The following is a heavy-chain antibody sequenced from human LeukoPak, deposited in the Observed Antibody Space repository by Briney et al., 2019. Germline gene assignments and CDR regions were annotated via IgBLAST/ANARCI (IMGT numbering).Heavy chain of an antibody. CDR1: EFTFSYYW. Sequence: PGGSLRLSCAASEFTFSYYWMNWVRQAPGKGLEWVANINQDGSEKYYVDSVKGRFTISRDNAKNSLYLQMNSLRAEDTAVYYCARRGAMGFYFDYWGQGTLVTVSS. CDR2: INQDGSEK. J-gene: IGHJ4*02. V-gene: IGHV3-7*01. CDR3: ARRGAMGFYFDY. D-gene: IGHD1-26*01.